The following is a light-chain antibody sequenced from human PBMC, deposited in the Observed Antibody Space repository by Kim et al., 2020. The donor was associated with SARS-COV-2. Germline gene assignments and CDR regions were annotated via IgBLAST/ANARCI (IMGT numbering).Light chain of an antibody. V-gene: IGKV3-11*01. CDR3: QQYSSRPLT. CDR2: GAS. J-gene: IGKJ4*01. Sequence: EIVLTQSPVTLSLSPGESATLSCRASQSVSNYLAWYQQTPGQAPRLLISGASSRATGIPARFSGSGSGTDFTLTISSLEPEDLAVYYCQQYSSRPLTFGGGTKVDIK. CDR1: QSVSNY.